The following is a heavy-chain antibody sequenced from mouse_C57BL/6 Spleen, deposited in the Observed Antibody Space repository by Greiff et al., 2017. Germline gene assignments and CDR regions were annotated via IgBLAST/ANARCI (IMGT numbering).Heavy chain of an antibody. CDR2: IYPGDGNT. CDR3: ERGDYNYDPLAY. J-gene: IGHJ3*01. V-gene: IGHV1-82*01. CDR1: GYAFSSSW. Sequence: QVQLKESGPELVKPGASVKISCKASGYAFSSSWMNWVKQRPGKGLEWIGRIYPGDGNTNYNGKFKGKATLTADKSSSTAYMRLSSLTSEDSAVYFCERGDYNYDPLAYWGQGTLVTVSA. D-gene: IGHD2-12*01.